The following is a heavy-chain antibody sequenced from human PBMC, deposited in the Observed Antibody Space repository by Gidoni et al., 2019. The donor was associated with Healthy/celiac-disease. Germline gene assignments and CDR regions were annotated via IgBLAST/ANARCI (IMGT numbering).Heavy chain of an antibody. CDR3: ATNYGGPPEYFQH. V-gene: IGHV4-39*07. CDR1: GGSIRSSSYY. D-gene: IGHD4-17*01. Sequence: QLQLQESGPGLVKPSETLSLTCPVSGGSIRSSSYYWGWIRQPPGKGLEWIGSIYYSGSTYYNPSLKSRVTISVDTSKNQFSLKLSAVTAADTAVYYCATNYGGPPEYFQHWGQGTLVTVSS. CDR2: IYYSGST. J-gene: IGHJ1*01.